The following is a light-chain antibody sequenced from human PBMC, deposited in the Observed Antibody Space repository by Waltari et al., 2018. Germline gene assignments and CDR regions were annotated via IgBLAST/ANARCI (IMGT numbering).Light chain of an antibody. CDR1: KLGDKY. V-gene: IGLV3-1*01. CDR2: QDS. J-gene: IGLJ2*01. Sequence: SYELTQAPPVSVSPGQTATIACSGHKLGDKYVCWYQQKLGHSPVLVSYQDSKRPSGIPERFSGSNSGNTATLTISGAQEMDEAVYYCQALDNSVVFFGGGTKLTVL. CDR3: QALDNSVVF.